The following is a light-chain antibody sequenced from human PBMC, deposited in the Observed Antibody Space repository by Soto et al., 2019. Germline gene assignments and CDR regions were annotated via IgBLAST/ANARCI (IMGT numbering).Light chain of an antibody. Sequence: ETVLTQSPATLSLSPGERATLSCRASQSVSSYLAWYQQKPGQAPRLLIYDASNRATGIPARFSGSGSGTDFTLTISSLQPEDFAVYYCQQRSNWPSTFGQGTNVQIK. J-gene: IGKJ1*01. CDR1: QSVSSY. CDR3: QQRSNWPST. V-gene: IGKV3-11*01. CDR2: DAS.